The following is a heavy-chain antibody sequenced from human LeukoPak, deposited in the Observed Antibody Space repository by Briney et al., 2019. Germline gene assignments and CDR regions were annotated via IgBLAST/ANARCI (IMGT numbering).Heavy chain of an antibody. CDR2: INWSSGSI. Sequence: QPGGSLRLSCAASGFSFSTTWMHWVRQAPGKGLEWVSGINWSSGSIGYADSVKGRFTISRDNAKNSLYLQMNSLRTEDTALYYCAKDRRGFGLGGGNYFDYRGQGTLVTVSS. CDR1: GFSFSTTW. J-gene: IGHJ4*02. V-gene: IGHV3-9*01. CDR3: AKDRRGFGLGGGNYFDY. D-gene: IGHD3-10*01.